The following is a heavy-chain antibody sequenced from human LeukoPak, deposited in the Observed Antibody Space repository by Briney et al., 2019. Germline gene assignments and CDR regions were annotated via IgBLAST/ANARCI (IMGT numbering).Heavy chain of an antibody. D-gene: IGHD1-26*01. CDR1: GFTFSSYS. V-gene: IGHV3-21*01. J-gene: IGHJ4*02. Sequence: GGSLRPSCAASGFTFSSYSMNWVRQAPGKGLEWVSSISSSSSYIYYADSVKGRFTISRDNAKNSLYLQMNSPRAEDTAVYYCARDFRALGKVEPLDYWGQGTLVTVSS. CDR3: ARDFRALGKVEPLDY. CDR2: ISSSSSYI.